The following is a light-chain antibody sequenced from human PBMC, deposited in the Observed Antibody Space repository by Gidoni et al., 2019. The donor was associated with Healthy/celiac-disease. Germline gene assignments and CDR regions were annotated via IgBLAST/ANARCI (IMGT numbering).Light chain of an antibody. J-gene: IGKJ2*01. Sequence: IVMTQSTATLSVSPGERATLSCRASQSVNSNLAWYQQKPGQAPRLLIYGSSTRATGIPARFSGSGSGTEFTLTISSLQSEDFAVYYCQQYNNWPPYTFGQGTKLEIK. V-gene: IGKV3-15*01. CDR3: QQYNNWPPYT. CDR2: GSS. CDR1: QSVNSN.